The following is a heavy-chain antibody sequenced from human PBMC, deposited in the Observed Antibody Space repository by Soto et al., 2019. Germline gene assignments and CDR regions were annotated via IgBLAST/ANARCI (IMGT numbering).Heavy chain of an antibody. CDR2: IYYSGST. J-gene: IGHJ6*03. CDR1: VGSISSYY. Sequence: SETLYLTCTVSVGSISSYYWSWIRQPPGKGLEWIGYIYYSGSTNYNPSLKSRVTISVDTSKNQFSLKLSSVTAADTAAYYCARGSGYYMDVWGKGTTVTVSS. D-gene: IGHD3-10*01. CDR3: ARGSGYYMDV. V-gene: IGHV4-59*01.